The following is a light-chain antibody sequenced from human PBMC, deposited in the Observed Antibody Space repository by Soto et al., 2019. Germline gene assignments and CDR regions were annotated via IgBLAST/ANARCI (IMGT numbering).Light chain of an antibody. CDR3: QQYNSYWT. CDR1: QSISSW. CDR2: KAS. V-gene: IGKV1-5*03. J-gene: IGKJ1*01. Sequence: DIPMTQSPSTLSASVGDRVTITCRASQSISSWLACYQQKPGKAPKRLIYKASSLESGVPSRFSGSVSGTEVTLTISSLQPDDFATYYFQQYNSYWTFGQGTKVEIK.